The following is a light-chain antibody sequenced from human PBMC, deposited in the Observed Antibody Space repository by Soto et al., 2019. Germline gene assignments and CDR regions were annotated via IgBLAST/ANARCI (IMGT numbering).Light chain of an antibody. CDR1: QSVSSTY. CDR3: QQYGSSPHT. J-gene: IGKJ2*01. V-gene: IGKV3-20*01. CDR2: GAS. Sequence: EIVLTQSPGTLSLSPGERATLSCRASQSVSSTYFAWYQQKFGQAPRLLIYGASSRATGIPDRFSGSGSGTDFTLTISRLEPEDFAVYYCQQYGSSPHTFGRGTRLEIK.